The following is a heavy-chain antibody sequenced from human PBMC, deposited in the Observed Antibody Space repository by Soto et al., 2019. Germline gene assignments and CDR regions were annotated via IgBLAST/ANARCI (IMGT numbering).Heavy chain of an antibody. CDR2: ISGSDGKT. V-gene: IGHV3-23*01. D-gene: IGHD6-13*01. J-gene: IGHJ6*02. Sequence: PGGSLRLSCAASGFSFGSYALSWVRQAPGKGLEWVSTISGSDGKTFYADSVKGRFSISRDTSQSTLYLQMNSLRADDTAMYYCARDVRQLDYYYYGMDVWGQGTTVTVSS. CDR3: ARDVRQLDYYYYGMDV. CDR1: GFSFGSYA.